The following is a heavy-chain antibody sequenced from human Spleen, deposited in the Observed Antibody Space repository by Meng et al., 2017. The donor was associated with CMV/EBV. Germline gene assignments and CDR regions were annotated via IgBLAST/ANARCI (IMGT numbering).Heavy chain of an antibody. CDR2: ISYSGST. Sequence: SETLSLTCTVSGGSISRFYWNWIRQAPGKGLEWIGYISYSGSTNYHPSLKSRATISVDTSKNQFSLRVRSVTAADTAVYYCARDVRNYHDSSGYPAYYFDYWGQGTPVTVSS. CDR1: GGSISRFY. J-gene: IGHJ4*02. CDR3: ARDVRNYHDSSGYPAYYFDY. D-gene: IGHD3-22*01. V-gene: IGHV4-59*01.